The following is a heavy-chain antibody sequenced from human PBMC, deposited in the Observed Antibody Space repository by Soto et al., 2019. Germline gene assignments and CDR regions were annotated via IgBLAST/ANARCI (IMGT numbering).Heavy chain of an antibody. J-gene: IGHJ4*02. D-gene: IGHD3-10*01. V-gene: IGHV3-23*01. CDR1: GFTFYNFA. CDR3: TSGEERNNNGYGKFDS. CDR2: IGDSGSNT. Sequence: PGGSLRLSCAASGFTFYNFAIIWVRQAPGKGLEWVSAIGDSGSNTHYSDSVKGRFTISRDKSKNTVPLPMNSLRVEDTAVYYCTSGEERNNNGYGKFDSWGQGTQVTVSS.